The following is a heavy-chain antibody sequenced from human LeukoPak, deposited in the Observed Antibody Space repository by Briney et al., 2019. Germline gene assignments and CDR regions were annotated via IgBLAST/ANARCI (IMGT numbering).Heavy chain of an antibody. J-gene: IGHJ5*02. CDR2: IRSKANSYAT. V-gene: IGHV3-73*01. Sequence: GGSLRLSCAASGFTFSGSAMHWVRQASGKGPEWVGRIRSKANSYATAYAASVKGRFTISRDDSENTAYLQMNSLKTEDTAVYYCTRFSGFDPWGQGTLVTVSS. CDR3: TRFSGFDP. CDR1: GFTFSGSA. D-gene: IGHD2-15*01.